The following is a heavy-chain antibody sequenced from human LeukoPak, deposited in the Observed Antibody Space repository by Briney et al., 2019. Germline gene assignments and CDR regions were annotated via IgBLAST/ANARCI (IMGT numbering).Heavy chain of an antibody. CDR3: ARDNWNYGSSMDV. Sequence: SETLSLTCTVSGGSVSSYYWSWIRQPPGKGLEWIGYIYYSGITNYNPSLKSRVTISVDTSKNQFSLKLSSVTAADTAVYHCARDNWNYGSSMDVWGQGTTVTVSS. CDR1: GGSVSSYY. J-gene: IGHJ6*02. CDR2: IYYSGIT. V-gene: IGHV4-59*02. D-gene: IGHD1-7*01.